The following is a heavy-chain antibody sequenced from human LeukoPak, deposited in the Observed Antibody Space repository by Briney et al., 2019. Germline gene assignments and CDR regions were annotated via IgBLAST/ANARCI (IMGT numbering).Heavy chain of an antibody. V-gene: IGHV4-30-4*07. Sequence: SETLSLTCAVSGGSISSGAYSWSWIRQPPGKGLEWIGYIYHSGSTYYNPSLKSRVTMSVDTSKNQFSLKLSSVTAADTAVYYCARPYYDSSGYYHDAFDIWGQGTMVTVSS. D-gene: IGHD3-22*01. J-gene: IGHJ3*02. CDR3: ARPYYDSSGYYHDAFDI. CDR2: IYHSGST. CDR1: GGSISSGAYS.